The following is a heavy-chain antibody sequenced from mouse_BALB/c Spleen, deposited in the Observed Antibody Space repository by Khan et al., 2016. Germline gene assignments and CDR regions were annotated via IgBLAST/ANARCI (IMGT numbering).Heavy chain of an antibody. J-gene: IGHJ3*01. CDR2: IWSVGST. V-gene: IGHV2-2*02. CDR1: GFSLTSYG. D-gene: IGHD2-4*01. CDR3: ARNYDYDEGLAY. Sequence: QVQLQQPGPGLVQPSQSLSITCTVSGFSLTSYGVHWVRQSPGKGLEWLGVIWSVGSTDYNEAFISRLNISKDNYKSQAFFTMNSLQANDTAIYYCARNYDYDEGLAYWGQGTLVTVSA.